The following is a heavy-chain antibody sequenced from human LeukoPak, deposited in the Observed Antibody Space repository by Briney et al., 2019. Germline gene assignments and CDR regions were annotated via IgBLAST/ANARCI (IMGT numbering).Heavy chain of an antibody. CDR3: ASGRDGYYYFDS. J-gene: IGHJ4*02. V-gene: IGHV3-33*03. CDR2: IGSDGRNI. D-gene: IGHD5-24*01. CDR1: GFTISSFG. Sequence: GRSLRLSCAASGFTISSFGMHWVRQAPGKGLEWVAVIGSDGRNIYYSNSVEGRFTISRDNAKNTLYLQMNSLRAEDTAVYYCASGRDGYYYFDSWGQGILVTVSS.